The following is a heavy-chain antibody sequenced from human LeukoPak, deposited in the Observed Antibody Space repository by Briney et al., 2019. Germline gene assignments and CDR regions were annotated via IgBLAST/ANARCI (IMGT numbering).Heavy chain of an antibody. Sequence: GGSLRLSCAASGFSFSTYNMNWVRQATGEGLEWVPSIGAAGDTYYRGSVKGRFTISRENAKNSLYLQMNSLRAGDTAVYYCARARRGASGAFDIWGHGTMVTVSS. V-gene: IGHV3-13*01. D-gene: IGHD3-10*01. CDR3: ARARRGASGAFDI. CDR1: GFSFSTYN. J-gene: IGHJ3*02. CDR2: IGAAGDT.